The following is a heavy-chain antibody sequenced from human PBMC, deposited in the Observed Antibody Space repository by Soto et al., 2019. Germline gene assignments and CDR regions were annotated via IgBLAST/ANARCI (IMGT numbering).Heavy chain of an antibody. D-gene: IGHD3-10*01. Sequence: SETLSLTCAVNGGSFREYYWSWLRQPPGKGLEWIGEINQSGTTHYNPSLKRRINISIDTSKNQFSLNLTSVTAADTATYYCARDIITVIGGEIYYYFGMDVWGQGTTVTVSS. CDR1: GGSFREYY. J-gene: IGHJ6*02. CDR2: INQSGTT. V-gene: IGHV4-34*01. CDR3: ARDIITVIGGEIYYYFGMDV.